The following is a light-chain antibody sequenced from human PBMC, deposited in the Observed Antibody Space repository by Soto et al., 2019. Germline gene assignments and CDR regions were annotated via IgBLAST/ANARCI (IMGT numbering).Light chain of an antibody. CDR1: NIGSKS. CDR2: YDS. CDR3: QVWDSSSDHPVYV. Sequence: SYELTQPPSVSVAPGKTARITCGGNNIGSKSVHWYQQKPGQAPVLVIYYDSDRPSGIPERCSGSNSGNTATLTISRVEAGDEADYYCQVWDSSSDHPVYVFGTGTKLTVL. J-gene: IGLJ1*01. V-gene: IGLV3-21*04.